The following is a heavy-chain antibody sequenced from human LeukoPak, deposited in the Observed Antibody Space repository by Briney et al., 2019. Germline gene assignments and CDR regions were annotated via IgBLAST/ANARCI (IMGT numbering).Heavy chain of an antibody. V-gene: IGHV3-30*02. CDR1: GFVFSKNG. Sequence: GGSLRLSCATSGFVFSKNGMHWVRQAPGKGLEWVAFIRHDESNKYYADSVKGRFTISRDNSKNTLYLQMNSLRAEDTAVYYCAKDQGFYGSGSYKEYFQYWGQGTLVTVSS. J-gene: IGHJ1*01. CDR3: AKDQGFYGSGSYKEYFQY. CDR2: IRHDESNK. D-gene: IGHD3-10*01.